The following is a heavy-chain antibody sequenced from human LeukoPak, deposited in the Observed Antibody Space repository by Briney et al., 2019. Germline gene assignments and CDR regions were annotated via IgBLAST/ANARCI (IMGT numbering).Heavy chain of an antibody. J-gene: IGHJ6*02. CDR2: ISAYNGNT. D-gene: IGHD3-10*01. Sequence: ASVKVSCKASGYTFTSYGISWVRQAPGQGLEWMGWISAYNGNTNYAQKLQGRVTMTTDTSTSTAYMELRSLRSEDTAVYYCARGVLLWFGELFSYYYGMDVWGQGTTVTVSS. V-gene: IGHV1-18*01. CDR3: ARGVLLWFGELFSYYYGMDV. CDR1: GYTFTSYG.